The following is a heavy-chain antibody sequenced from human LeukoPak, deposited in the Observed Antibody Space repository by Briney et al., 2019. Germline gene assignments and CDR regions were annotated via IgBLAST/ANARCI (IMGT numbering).Heavy chain of an antibody. J-gene: IGHJ4*02. D-gene: IGHD3-22*01. Sequence: GESLKISCKGSGYSFTSYWIGWVRQMPGKGLEWMGIIYPGDSDTRYSPSFQGQVTISADKSISTAYLQWSSLKAPDTAMYYCARRGSGYDSSGYSYYFDYWGQGTLVTVSS. V-gene: IGHV5-51*01. CDR2: IYPGDSDT. CDR1: GYSFTSYW. CDR3: ARRGSGYDSSGYSYYFDY.